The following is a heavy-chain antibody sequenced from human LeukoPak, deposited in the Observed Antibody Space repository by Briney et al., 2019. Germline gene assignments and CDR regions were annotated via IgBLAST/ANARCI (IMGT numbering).Heavy chain of an antibody. CDR1: SGSISSYY. D-gene: IGHD4-17*01. V-gene: IGHV4-59*01. CDR3: ARVVRRGYGDFNDAFDI. Sequence: SGTLSLTCTVSSGSISSYYWSWIRQPPGKGLEWIGYIFYTGSTSYNPSLKSRVTISVDTSKNQFSLKLISVTAADTAVYYCARVVRRGYGDFNDAFDIWGQGTMVIVSS. CDR2: IFYTGST. J-gene: IGHJ3*02.